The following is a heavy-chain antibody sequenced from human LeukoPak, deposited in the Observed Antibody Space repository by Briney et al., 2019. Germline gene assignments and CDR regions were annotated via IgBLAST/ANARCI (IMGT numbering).Heavy chain of an antibody. V-gene: IGHV3-23*01. CDR3: AKSTPPYGDYLYYFDY. D-gene: IGHD4-17*01. CDR2: ISGSGGST. J-gene: IGHJ4*02. CDR1: GFTFSSYA. Sequence: GGSLRLSCAASGFTFSSYAMSWVRQAPGKGLEWVSAISGSGGSTYYADSVKGRFTISRDNSKNTLYLRMNSLRAEDTAVYYCAKSTPPYGDYLYYFDYWGQGTLVTVSS.